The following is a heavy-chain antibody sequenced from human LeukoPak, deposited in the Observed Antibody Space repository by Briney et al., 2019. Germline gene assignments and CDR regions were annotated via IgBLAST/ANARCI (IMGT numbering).Heavy chain of an antibody. Sequence: GGSLKLSCAASGFTFSSYSMNWVRRVPGKGLKGVYYISSSSSTIYYADSVKGRFTISRDNAKNSLYLQMNSLRAEDTAVYYCARGVDTAMVTERMDYWGQGTLVTVSS. J-gene: IGHJ4*02. V-gene: IGHV3-48*01. D-gene: IGHD5-18*01. CDR3: ARGVDTAMVTERMDY. CDR2: ISSSSSTI. CDR1: GFTFSSYS.